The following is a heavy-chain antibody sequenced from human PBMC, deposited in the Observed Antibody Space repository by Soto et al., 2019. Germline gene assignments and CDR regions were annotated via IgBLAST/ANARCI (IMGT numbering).Heavy chain of an antibody. CDR2: INHSGST. J-gene: IGHJ6*03. V-gene: IGHV4-34*01. CDR3: ARVAGYCSGGSCYSPEYYYYYTDV. D-gene: IGHD2-15*01. Sequence: SETLSLTCAVYGGSFIGYYWSWIRQPPWKGLEWIGEINHSGSTNYNPSLKSRVTISVDTSKNQFSLKLSSVTAADTAVYYCARVAGYCSGGSCYSPEYYYYYTDVWGKGTTVTVSS. CDR1: GGSFIGYY.